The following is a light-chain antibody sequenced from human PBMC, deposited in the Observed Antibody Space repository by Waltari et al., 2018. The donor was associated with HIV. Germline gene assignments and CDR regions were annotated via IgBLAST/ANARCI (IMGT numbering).Light chain of an antibody. Sequence: QSALTQPPSASGSPGQSVTISCTGTSSDVGGYNYVSWYQQHPGKAPKLMIYEVSKRPPGAPDRFSGSKSGNTASLTVSGLQAEDEADYYCSSYAGSNNWVFGGGTKLIVL. V-gene: IGLV2-8*01. CDR1: SSDVGGYNY. CDR2: EVS. CDR3: SSYAGSNNWV. J-gene: IGLJ3*02.